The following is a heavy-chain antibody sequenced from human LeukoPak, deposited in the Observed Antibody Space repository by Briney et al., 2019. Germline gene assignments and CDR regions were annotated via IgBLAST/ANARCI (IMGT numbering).Heavy chain of an antibody. CDR2: IFYSGST. D-gene: IGHD3-22*01. CDR3: ARGMSPLPSLYDSSGYPPDS. CDR1: GAXVSRYY. Sequence: SETLSLTCTVSGAXVSRYYCTWIRQPPGKGLEWIGWIFYSGSTNPNPSLKSRVTISIDTSNNQFSLKLDSVTAADTAMYYCARGMSPLPSLYDSSGYPPDSWGQGTLVTVSS. V-gene: IGHV4-59*02. J-gene: IGHJ4*02.